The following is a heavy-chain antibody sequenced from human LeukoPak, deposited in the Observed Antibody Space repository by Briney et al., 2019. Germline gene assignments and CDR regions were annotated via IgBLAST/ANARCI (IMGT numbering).Heavy chain of an antibody. D-gene: IGHD2-15*01. V-gene: IGHV4-39*07. CDR2: IYYSGGT. J-gene: IGHJ4*02. CDR3: ARGRTRVALFDY. CDR1: GGSISSSSYY. Sequence: PSETLSLTCTVSGGSISSSSYYWGWIRQPPGKGLEWIGSIYYSGGTYYNPSLKSRVTISVGTSKNQFSLKLSSVTAADTAVYYCARGRTRVALFDYWGQGTLVTVSS.